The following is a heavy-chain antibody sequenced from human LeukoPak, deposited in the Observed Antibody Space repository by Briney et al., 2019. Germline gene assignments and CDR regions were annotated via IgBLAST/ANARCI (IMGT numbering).Heavy chain of an antibody. CDR3: AKDGEWVFDY. J-gene: IGHJ4*02. CDR2: ISSDGNNK. Sequence: GRSLRLSCAVSGFTFSSFGVHWVRQAPGKGLEWVALISSDGNNKYYADSVKGRFTISRDNSKNTLYLQMNSLRAEDTAVYYCAKDGEWVFDYWGQGTLVTVSS. D-gene: IGHD2-8*01. V-gene: IGHV3-30*18. CDR1: GFTFSSFG.